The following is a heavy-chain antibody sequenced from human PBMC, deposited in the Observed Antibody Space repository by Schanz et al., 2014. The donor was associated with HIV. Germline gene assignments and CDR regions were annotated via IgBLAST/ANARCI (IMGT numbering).Heavy chain of an antibody. CDR1: GFAFSSSW. CDR2: INHDGSVK. V-gene: IGHV3-7*01. J-gene: IGHJ4*02. D-gene: IGHD2-2*01. CDR3: ARRRADQKTFDY. Sequence: EVQLVESGGGLVQPGKSLRLSCAASGFAFSSSWMHWVRQTPGKGLEWVANINHDGSVKGYLASVKGRVTISRDNAKNSLYLQMNSLRVEDTALFYCARRRADQKTFDYWGQGALVTVSS.